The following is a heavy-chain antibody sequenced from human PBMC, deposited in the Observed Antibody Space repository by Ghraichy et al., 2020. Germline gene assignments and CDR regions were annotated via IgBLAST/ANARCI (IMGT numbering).Heavy chain of an antibody. CDR1: GGSISRYY. Sequence: SQTLSLTCTVSGGSISRYYWSWIRQPPWNGLEWIGYIYYSGSTNYNPSLKSRVRISVDTSKNQFSLKLSAVTAADTATYYCARHRGSGWPDAFDIWGQGTMVGVSS. D-gene: IGHD6-19*01. V-gene: IGHV4-59*08. J-gene: IGHJ3*02. CDR2: IYYSGST. CDR3: ARHRGSGWPDAFDI.